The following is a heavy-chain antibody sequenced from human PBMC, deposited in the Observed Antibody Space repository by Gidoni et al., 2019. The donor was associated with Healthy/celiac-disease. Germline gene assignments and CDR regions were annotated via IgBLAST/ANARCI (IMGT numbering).Heavy chain of an antibody. CDR3: ARGAVDIVATINEDPWYYYYGMDV. CDR2: INHSGST. D-gene: IGHD5-12*01. Sequence: QVQLQQWGAGLLKPSETLSLTCAVYGGSFSGYYWSWIRQPPGKGLEWIGEINHSGSTNYNPSLKSRVTISVDTSKNQFSLKLSSVTAADTAVYYCARGAVDIVATINEDPWYYYYGMDVWGQGTTVTVSS. V-gene: IGHV4-34*01. CDR1: GGSFSGYY. J-gene: IGHJ6*02.